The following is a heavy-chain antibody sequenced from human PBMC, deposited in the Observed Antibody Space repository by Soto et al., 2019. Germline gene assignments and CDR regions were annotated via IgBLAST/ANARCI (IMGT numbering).Heavy chain of an antibody. J-gene: IGHJ4*02. D-gene: IGHD2-8*01. Sequence: SETLSLTCAVYGGSFSGYYWSWIRQPPGKGLEWIGEINHSGSTNYNPSLKSRVTISVDTSKNQFSLKLSSVTAADTAVYYCARHEGNGNVWPLDYWGQGILVTVSS. CDR2: INHSGST. CDR1: GGSFSGYY. CDR3: ARHEGNGNVWPLDY. V-gene: IGHV4-34*01.